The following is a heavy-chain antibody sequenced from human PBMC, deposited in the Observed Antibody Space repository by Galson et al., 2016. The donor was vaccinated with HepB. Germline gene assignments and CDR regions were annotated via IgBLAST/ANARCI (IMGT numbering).Heavy chain of an antibody. CDR2: ISSSGSYI. V-gene: IGHV3-21*01. D-gene: IGHD3-16*01. Sequence: SLRLSCAASGFTFSSYNMNWVRQAPGKGLEWVSSISSSGSYIYYADVVKGRFTISRDNAKNSLHLQMNSLRAEDTAVYYCARSPRIQVWRRYDFFEYWGQGSLVTVSS. CDR3: ARSPRIQVWRRYDFFEY. CDR1: GFTFSSYN. J-gene: IGHJ4*02.